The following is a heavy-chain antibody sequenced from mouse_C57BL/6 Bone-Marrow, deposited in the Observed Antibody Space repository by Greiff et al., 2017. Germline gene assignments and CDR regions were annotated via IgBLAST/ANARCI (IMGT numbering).Heavy chain of an antibody. CDR1: GYNFTSYW. CDR3: AREDDSYYPDY. J-gene: IGHJ2*01. V-gene: IGHV1-69*01. Sequence: QVQLQQPGAELVMPGASVKLSCKASGYNFTSYWMHWVKQRPGQGLEWIGELDPSDSYTKYNQKFKGKSTLTVDKSSSTAYMQLSSLTSEDSAVYYCAREDDSYYPDYWGQGTTLTVSS. CDR2: LDPSDSYT. D-gene: IGHD2-3*01.